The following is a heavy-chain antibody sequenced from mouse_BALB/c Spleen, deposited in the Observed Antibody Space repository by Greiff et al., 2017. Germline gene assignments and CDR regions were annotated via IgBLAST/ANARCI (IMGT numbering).Heavy chain of an antibody. CDR3: ARGDYGSRGAMDY. J-gene: IGHJ4*01. D-gene: IGHD1-1*01. CDR2: ISSGSSTI. CDR1: GFTFSSFG. V-gene: IGHV5-17*02. Sequence: EVQGVESGGGLVQPGGSRKLSCAASGFTFSSFGMHWVRQAPEKGLEWVAYISSGSSTIYYADTVKGRFTISRDNPKNTLFLQMTSLRSEDTAMYYCARGDYGSRGAMDYWGQGTSVTVSS.